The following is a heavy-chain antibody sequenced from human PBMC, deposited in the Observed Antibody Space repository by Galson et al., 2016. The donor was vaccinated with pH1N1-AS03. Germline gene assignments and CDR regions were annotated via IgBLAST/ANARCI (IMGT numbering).Heavy chain of an antibody. CDR1: GYPFTSYW. J-gene: IGHJ3*02. D-gene: IGHD1-26*01. CDR3: ATGHYYSGLYRDAFDT. Sequence: QSGAEVKKPGESLRISCKGSGYPFTSYWINWVRQMPRKGLEWIGRIDPSDSYINYSPAFEGRVTISSDKYTTTAYLQWNDLKSADTAVYFCATGHYYSGLYRDAFDTWGQGTRVTVSS. CDR2: IDPSDSYI. V-gene: IGHV5-10-1*01.